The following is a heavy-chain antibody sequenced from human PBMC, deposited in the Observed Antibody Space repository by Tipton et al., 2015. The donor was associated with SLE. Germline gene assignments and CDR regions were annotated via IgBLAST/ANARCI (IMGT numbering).Heavy chain of an antibody. D-gene: IGHD2-21*01. CDR2: ISWNRGSV. J-gene: IGHJ4*02. CDR1: GFTFDDYA. V-gene: IGHV3-9*01. Sequence: SLRLSCAASGFTFDDYAMHWVRQAPGKGLEWVSGISWNRGSVGYADSVKGRFTISRDNAKNSLYLQMNSLRAEDTAVYYCARAPTGISYCGADCYFDYWGQGTLVAVSS. CDR3: ARAPTGISYCGADCYFDY.